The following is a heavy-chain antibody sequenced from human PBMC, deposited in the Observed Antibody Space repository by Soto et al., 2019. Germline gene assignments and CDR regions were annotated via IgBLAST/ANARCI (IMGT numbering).Heavy chain of an antibody. D-gene: IGHD2-2*01. CDR2: ISSSSSYI. J-gene: IGHJ4*02. Sequence: PGGSLRLSCAASGFTFSSYSMNWVRQAPGKGLEWVSSISSSSSYIYYADSVKGRFTISRDNAKNSLYLQMNSLRAEDTAVYYCARDQCSSTSCYLMIYWGQGTLVTVSS. CDR3: ARDQCSSTSCYLMIY. V-gene: IGHV3-21*01. CDR1: GFTFSSYS.